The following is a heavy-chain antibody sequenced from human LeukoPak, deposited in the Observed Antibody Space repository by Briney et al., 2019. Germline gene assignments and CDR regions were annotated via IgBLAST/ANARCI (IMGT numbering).Heavy chain of an antibody. CDR2: IIPIFGTA. V-gene: IGHV1-69*13. CDR1: GGTFSSYA. J-gene: IGHJ3*02. Sequence: ASVKVSCTASGGTFSSYAISWVRQAPGQGLEWMGGIIPIFGTANYAQKFQGRVTITADESTSTAYMELSSLRSEDTAVYYCARDKGENDYGGPGAFDIWGQGTMVTVSS. CDR3: ARDKGENDYGGPGAFDI. D-gene: IGHD4-23*01.